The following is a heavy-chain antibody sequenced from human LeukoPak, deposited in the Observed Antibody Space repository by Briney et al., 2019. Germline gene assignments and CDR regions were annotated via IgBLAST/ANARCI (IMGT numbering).Heavy chain of an antibody. CDR3: ARGYNWNYFDY. CDR1: GGSFSGYY. J-gene: IGHJ4*02. D-gene: IGHD1-20*01. CDR2: INHSGST. V-gene: IGHV4-34*01. Sequence: PSETLSFTCAVYGGSFSGYYWSWIRQPPGKGLEWIGEINHSGSTNYNPSLKSRVTISVDTSKNQFSLKLSSVTAADTAVYYCARGYNWNYFDYWGQGTLVTVSS.